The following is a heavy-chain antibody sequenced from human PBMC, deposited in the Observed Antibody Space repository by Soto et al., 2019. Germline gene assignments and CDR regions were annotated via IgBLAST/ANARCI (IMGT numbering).Heavy chain of an antibody. Sequence: EVQLLVSGGGLVQPGESLRLSCAASGFTFTTYAMFWVRQAPGKGLEWVSGVSASGGSTYAADSVKGRFTISRDNSKNTVHLQMNSLRADDTAVYYCAKTMGDCSGGTCYGAYSMDVWGQGITVTVSS. CDR1: GFTFTTYA. V-gene: IGHV3-23*01. CDR3: AKTMGDCSGGTCYGAYSMDV. J-gene: IGHJ6*02. CDR2: VSASGGST. D-gene: IGHD2-15*01.